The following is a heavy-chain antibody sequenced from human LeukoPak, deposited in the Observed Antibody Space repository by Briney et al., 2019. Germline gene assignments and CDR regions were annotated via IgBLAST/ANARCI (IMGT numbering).Heavy chain of an antibody. Sequence: GSSLRLSCAASGFTFGDYAMHWVRQAPGKGLEWVSCISGYSGSIGYADSVKGRFTISRDNAKNSLYLQMNSLRAEDTALYYCAKDMSGGVATITPRFDYWGQGTLVTVSS. V-gene: IGHV3-9*01. D-gene: IGHD5-12*01. CDR1: GFTFGDYA. CDR2: ISGYSGSI. CDR3: AKDMSGGVATITPRFDY. J-gene: IGHJ4*02.